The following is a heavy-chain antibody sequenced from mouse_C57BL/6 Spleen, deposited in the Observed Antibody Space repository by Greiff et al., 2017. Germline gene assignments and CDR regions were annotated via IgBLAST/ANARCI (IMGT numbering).Heavy chain of an antibody. J-gene: IGHJ2*01. CDR3: ARNRGGYSNYFDY. V-gene: IGHV2-2*01. D-gene: IGHD2-5*01. CDR1: GFSLTSYG. Sequence: VQGVESGPGLVQPSPSLSITCTVSGFSLTSYGVHWVRQSPGKGLEWLGVIWSGGSTDYNAAFISRLSISKDNSKSQVFFKMNSLQADDTAIYYCARNRGGYSNYFDYWGQGTTLTVSS. CDR2: IWSGGST.